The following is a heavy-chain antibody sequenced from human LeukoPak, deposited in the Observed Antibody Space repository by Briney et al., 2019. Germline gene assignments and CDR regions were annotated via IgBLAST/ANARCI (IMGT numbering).Heavy chain of an antibody. D-gene: IGHD6-13*01. V-gene: IGHV3-74*01. CDR1: GFTFSSHW. J-gene: IGHJ4*02. Sequence: PRGSFRLSCATSGFTFSSHWMHWVRQAPGEGLVWVSHTNTDGSSTTYGDPAKGRFTVSRDSATVFLQMNSLKVDDTAIYYCARGTATTAGIDYWGQGTLVSVSS. CDR2: TNTDGSST. CDR3: ARGTATTAGIDY.